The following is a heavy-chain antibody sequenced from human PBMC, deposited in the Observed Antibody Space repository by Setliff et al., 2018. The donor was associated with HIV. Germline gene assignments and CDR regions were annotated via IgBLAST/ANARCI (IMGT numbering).Heavy chain of an antibody. J-gene: IGHJ2*01. CDR2: IYCSGST. CDR3: LLWTGYYTYWFFDL. D-gene: IGHD3-3*01. V-gene: IGHV4-39*07. CDR1: GGSISSDSYY. Sequence: PSETLSLTCDVSGGSISSDSYYWAWIRQPPGKGLEWIGTIYCSGSTHYNPSLKSRLTISVDMSKNQLSLKLSSVTAADTAVYYCLLWTGYYTYWFFDLWGRGALVTVSS.